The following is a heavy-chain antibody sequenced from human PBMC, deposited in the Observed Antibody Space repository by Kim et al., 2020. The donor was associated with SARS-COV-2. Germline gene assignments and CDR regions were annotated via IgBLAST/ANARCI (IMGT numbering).Heavy chain of an antibody. CDR2: IYPGDSDT. J-gene: IGHJ4*02. CDR1: GYSFTSYW. D-gene: IGHD3-22*01. Sequence: GESLKISCKGSGYSFTSYWIGWVRQMPGKGLAWMGIIYPGDSDTRYSPSFQGQVTISADKSISTAYLQWSSLKASDTAMYYCARHRYLYYYDSRGAEFDYWGQGTLVTVSS. V-gene: IGHV5-51*01. CDR3: ARHRYLYYYDSRGAEFDY.